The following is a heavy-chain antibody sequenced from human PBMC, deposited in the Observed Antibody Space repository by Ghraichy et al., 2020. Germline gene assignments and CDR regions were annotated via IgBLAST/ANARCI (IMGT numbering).Heavy chain of an antibody. CDR1: GASFSSYY. D-gene: IGHD6-19*01. V-gene: IGHV4-34*01. Sequence: SETLSLTCAVYGASFSSYYWSWIRQPPGKGLEWIGEINHSRGTNYNPSLKSRVTISIDTSKNQFSLKLSSVTAADTAMYYCARAIGELDSSGWYAPGHWGQGTLVTVSS. CDR2: INHSRGT. CDR3: ARAIGELDSSGWYAPGH. J-gene: IGHJ4*02.